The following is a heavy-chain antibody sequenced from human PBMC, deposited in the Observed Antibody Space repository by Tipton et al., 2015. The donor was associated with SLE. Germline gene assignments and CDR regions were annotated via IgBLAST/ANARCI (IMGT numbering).Heavy chain of an antibody. CDR3: ARGVPWFGQSYYFDS. Sequence: TLSLTCLVSNGSMSSFYWGWIRQPPGKGLEWLGYIYTSGGTSYNPSLKSRVTISADTSKSRFSLNLNSVTAADTAVYYCARGVPWFGQSYYFDSWGQGTLVTVS. CDR2: IYTSGGT. D-gene: IGHD3-10*01. V-gene: IGHV4-4*08. CDR1: NGSMSSFY. J-gene: IGHJ4*01.